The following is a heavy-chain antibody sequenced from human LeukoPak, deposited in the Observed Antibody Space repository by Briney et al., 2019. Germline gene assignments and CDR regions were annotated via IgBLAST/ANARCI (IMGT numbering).Heavy chain of an antibody. V-gene: IGHV3-48*01. CDR1: GFTFSSYS. J-gene: IGHJ5*02. D-gene: IGHD5-24*01. CDR2: ISSSGSTI. Sequence: GGSLRLSCAASGFTFSSYSMQWVRQAPGKGLEWVSHISSSGSTIYYADSVKGRFTISRDNAKESLYLQMNSLRAEDTAVYYCAKDSGWLQSWGQGTLVTVSS. CDR3: AKDSGWLQS.